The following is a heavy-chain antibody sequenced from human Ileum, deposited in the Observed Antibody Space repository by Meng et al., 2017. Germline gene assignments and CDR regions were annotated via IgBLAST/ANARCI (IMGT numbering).Heavy chain of an antibody. CDR2: IIPIFGTA. J-gene: IGHJ5*02. Sequence: SVQISCKASGGTFSSYAISWVRQAPGQGLEWMGGIIPIFGTANYAQKFQGRVTITTDESTSTAYMELSSLRSEDTAVYYCAVAYDIVATSWFDPWGQGTLVTVSS. V-gene: IGHV1-69*05. CDR1: GGTFSSYA. D-gene: IGHD5-12*01. CDR3: AVAYDIVATSWFDP.